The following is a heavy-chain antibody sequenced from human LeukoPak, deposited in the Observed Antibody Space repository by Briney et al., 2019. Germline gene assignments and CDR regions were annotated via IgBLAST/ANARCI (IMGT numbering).Heavy chain of an antibody. CDR2: ISGSGGST. V-gene: IGHV3-23*01. Sequence: GGSLRLSCAASGFTFSSYAMSWVRQAPGKGLEWVSAISGSGGSTYYAASVKGRFTISRDNSKNTLYLQMNSLRAEDTAVYYCVKLRYLEYFDYWGQGTLVTVSS. J-gene: IGHJ4*02. D-gene: IGHD1-1*01. CDR3: VKLRYLEYFDY. CDR1: GFTFSSYA.